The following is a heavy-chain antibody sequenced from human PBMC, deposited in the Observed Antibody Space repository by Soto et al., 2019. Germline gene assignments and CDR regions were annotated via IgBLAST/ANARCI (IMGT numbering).Heavy chain of an antibody. CDR1: GGSISSYY. CDR3: ARCGQQWLVPTYYYMDV. D-gene: IGHD6-19*01. V-gene: IGHV4-59*01. J-gene: IGHJ6*03. Sequence: PSETLSLTCTVSGGSISSYYWSWIRQPPGKGLEWIGYIYYSGSTNYNPSLKSRVTISVDTSKNQFSLKLSSVTAADTAVYYCARCGQQWLVPTYYYMDVWGKGTTVTVSS. CDR2: IYYSGST.